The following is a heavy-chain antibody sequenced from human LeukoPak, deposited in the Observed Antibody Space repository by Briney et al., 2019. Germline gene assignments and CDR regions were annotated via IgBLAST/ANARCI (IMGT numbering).Heavy chain of an antibody. Sequence: PGRSLRLSCAASDFNFGDSTMHWVRQAPGKGLDWVAVISYDGSNKYYADSVRGRFTISRVNSKNTLYLQMDSLREEDTAVYYCAAPPDWGGYWGQGTLVTVSS. V-gene: IGHV3-30*04. D-gene: IGHD3-16*01. J-gene: IGHJ4*02. CDR1: DFNFGDST. CDR2: ISYDGSNK. CDR3: AAPPDWGGY.